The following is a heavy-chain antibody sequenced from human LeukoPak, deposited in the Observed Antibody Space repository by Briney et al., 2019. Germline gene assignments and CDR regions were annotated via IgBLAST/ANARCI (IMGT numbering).Heavy chain of an antibody. CDR2: IYYSVST. V-gene: IGHV4-31*03. J-gene: IGHJ3*02. CDR1: GGSISSGGYS. Sequence: SQTLSPTCTVSGGSISSGGYSWSWIRQHPVKGLEWIGYIYYSVSTYYNPSLKSRVTISVDTSKNQFSLKLSSVTAADTAVYYCARNAVGATNAFDIWGQGTMVTVSS. CDR3: ARNAVGATNAFDI. D-gene: IGHD1-26*01.